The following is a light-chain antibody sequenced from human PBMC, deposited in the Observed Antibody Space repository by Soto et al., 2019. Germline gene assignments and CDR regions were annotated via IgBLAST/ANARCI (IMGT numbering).Light chain of an antibody. Sequence: DIQMTQSPSTLSASVGDGVTITCRASQSISSWLAWYQQKPGKAPKLLIYDASSLESGVPSRFSGSGSGTEFTLTISSLQPYDFATYYCQQYNSYSWTFGQGTKVDIK. CDR1: QSISSW. CDR2: DAS. J-gene: IGKJ1*01. V-gene: IGKV1-5*01. CDR3: QQYNSYSWT.